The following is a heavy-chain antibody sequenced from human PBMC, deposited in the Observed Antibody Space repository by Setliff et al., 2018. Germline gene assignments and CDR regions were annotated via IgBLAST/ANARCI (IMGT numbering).Heavy chain of an antibody. CDR1: GGSFSGYY. Sequence: SETLSLTCAVYGGSFSGYYWTWIRQPPGKGLEWIGYIYYSGSTYYNPSLKSRVTISVDTSKNQLSLKLSSVTAADTAVYYCARDPLTTNRRRAFDIWGQGTMVTVSS. CDR2: IYYSGST. D-gene: IGHD4-17*01. V-gene: IGHV4-34*09. CDR3: ARDPLTTNRRRAFDI. J-gene: IGHJ3*02.